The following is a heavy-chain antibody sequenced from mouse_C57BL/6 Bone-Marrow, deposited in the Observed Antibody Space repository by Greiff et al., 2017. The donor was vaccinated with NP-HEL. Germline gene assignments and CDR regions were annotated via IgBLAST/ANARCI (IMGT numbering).Heavy chain of an antibody. CDR1: GYAFSSSW. D-gene: IGHD2-2*01. J-gene: IGHJ1*03. CDR2: IYPGDGGT. V-gene: IGHV1-82*01. CDR3: AITGYGYDDGDCDV. Sequence: QVQLKESGPELVKPGASVKISCKASGYAFSSSWMNWVKQRPGKGLEWIGRIYPGDGGTNYNGKFKGKATLTADKSSSTAYMQLNSLTSEDSAVYFCAITGYGYDDGDCDVWGTGTTVTVSS.